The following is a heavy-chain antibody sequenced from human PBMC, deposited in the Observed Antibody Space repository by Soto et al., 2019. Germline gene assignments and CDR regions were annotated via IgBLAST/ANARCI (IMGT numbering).Heavy chain of an antibody. V-gene: IGHV2-70*04. CDR3: LGIQRSSGWNNWFDP. CDR1: GFSLRTTGMR. D-gene: IGHD6-25*01. Sequence: GPTLVNPTQTLTLTCTFSGFSLRTTGMRVSWIRQPPGKALEWLARIDWDDDKFYSTSLKTRLTISKDTSRNQVVLRMTNMDHLDTASCYCLGIQRSSGWNNWFDPWGQGTMVTVSS. CDR2: IDWDDDK. J-gene: IGHJ5*02.